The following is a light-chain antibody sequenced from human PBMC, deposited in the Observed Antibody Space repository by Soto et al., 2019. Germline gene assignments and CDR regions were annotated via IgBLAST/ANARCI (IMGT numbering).Light chain of an antibody. V-gene: IGKV3-11*01. CDR1: QSVSSY. J-gene: IGKJ3*01. CDR2: DVS. CDR3: QRRRNRHRFS. Sequence: EAPATLKKSPGERARLSCRASQSVSSYLAWYQQKPGQAPRLLIYDVSNRATGIPARFSGSGSGTDFTLTISSLEPEDFAVYYGQRRRNRHRFSFGPATKVD.